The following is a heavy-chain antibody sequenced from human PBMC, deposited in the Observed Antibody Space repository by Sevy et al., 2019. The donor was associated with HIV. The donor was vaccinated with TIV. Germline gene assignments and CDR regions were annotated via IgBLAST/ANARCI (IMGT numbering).Heavy chain of an antibody. CDR2: IWYDGSNK. D-gene: IGHD3-10*01. CDR3: SRVRGLSGWFDP. Sequence: GGSLRLSCAASGFTFSSYGMHWVRQAPGKGLEWVAVIWYDGSNKYYADSVKGRFTISRDNSKNTLYLQMNSLRAEDTAVYYWSRVRGLSGWFDPWGQGTLVTVSS. V-gene: IGHV3-33*01. J-gene: IGHJ5*02. CDR1: GFTFSSYG.